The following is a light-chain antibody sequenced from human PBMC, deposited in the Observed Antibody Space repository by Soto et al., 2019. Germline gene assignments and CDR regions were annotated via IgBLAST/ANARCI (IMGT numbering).Light chain of an antibody. CDR1: QDISNY. V-gene: IGKV1-33*01. Sequence: DIQMTQSPSSLSASVGDRVTITCQASQDISNYLNWYQQKPGKAPKLLIYDASNLETGVPSRFSGSGSETDFTFTISSLQPEDIATYYCQQYDKLPHTLGQGTNLELK. J-gene: IGKJ2*01. CDR2: DAS. CDR3: QQYDKLPHT.